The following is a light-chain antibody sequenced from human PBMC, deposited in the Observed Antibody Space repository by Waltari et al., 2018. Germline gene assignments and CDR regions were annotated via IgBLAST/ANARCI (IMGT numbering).Light chain of an antibody. CDR2: DTS. CDR1: QSVSDF. V-gene: IGKV3-11*01. J-gene: IGKJ4*01. Sequence: EIVLTQSPATLSLSLGERATLSCRASQSVSDFLGWYQQKPGQAPRLLIYDTSHRAPGIPDRFRGSGSGTDFTLTISSLEPEDFAVYYCQQRRYGLTFGGGTKVDIK. CDR3: QQRRYGLT.